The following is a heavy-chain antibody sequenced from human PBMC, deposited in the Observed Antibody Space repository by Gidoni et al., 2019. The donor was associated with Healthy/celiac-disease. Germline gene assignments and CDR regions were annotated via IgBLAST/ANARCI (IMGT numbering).Heavy chain of an antibody. Sequence: QVQLVQSGAEVKKPGSSVKVSCKASGGTFSSYAISWVRQAPGQGLEWMGGIIPIFGTANYAQKFQGRVTITADKSTSTAYMELSSLRSEDTAVYYCARARTAKYCSGGSCYPALWGQGTLVTVSS. D-gene: IGHD2-15*01. V-gene: IGHV1-69*06. CDR2: IIPIFGTA. J-gene: IGHJ4*02. CDR3: ARARTAKYCSGGSCYPAL. CDR1: GGTFSSYA.